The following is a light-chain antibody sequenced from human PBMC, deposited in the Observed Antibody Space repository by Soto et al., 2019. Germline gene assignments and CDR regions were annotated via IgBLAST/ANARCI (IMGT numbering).Light chain of an antibody. CDR2: GAS. Sequence: DIDMTQSPATLSVSPWEGATRSCRASQSVSSKLAWYQQKPGQAPRLLIYGASTRATGIPARFSGSGSGTEFTLTISSMQSEDFAVYYCQQRTDWDTFGQGTKVDIK. V-gene: IGKV3-15*01. CDR1: QSVSSK. J-gene: IGKJ1*01. CDR3: QQRTDWDT.